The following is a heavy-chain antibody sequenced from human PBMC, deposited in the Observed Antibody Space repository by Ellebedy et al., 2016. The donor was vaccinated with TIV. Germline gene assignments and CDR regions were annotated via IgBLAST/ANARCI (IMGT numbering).Heavy chain of an antibody. Sequence: GESLKISCAASGFTFSDYSMNWVRQAPGKGLEWVSYISSSSSTIYYADSVKGRFTISRDNAKNSLYLQMNSLRDEDTAVYYCARDHNLAVAGTFDYWGQGTLVTVSS. D-gene: IGHD6-19*01. V-gene: IGHV3-48*02. J-gene: IGHJ4*02. CDR1: GFTFSDYS. CDR3: ARDHNLAVAGTFDY. CDR2: ISSSSSTI.